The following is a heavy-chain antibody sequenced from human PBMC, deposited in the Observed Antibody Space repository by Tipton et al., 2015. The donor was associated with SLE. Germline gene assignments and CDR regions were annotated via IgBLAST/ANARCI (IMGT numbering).Heavy chain of an antibody. Sequence: QLVQSGAEVKKPGASVKVSCKASGYTFTSYDINWVRQAPGQGLEWMGWMNPNSGNTDYAQKFQGRVTMTRSTSISTAFMELNNLRSEDTAVYYCVRGLGYFDWSTRNYWGQGTLVNVSS. V-gene: IGHV1-8*01. J-gene: IGHJ4*02. CDR2: MNPNSGNT. D-gene: IGHD3-9*01. CDR3: VRGLGYFDWSTRNY. CDR1: GYTFTSYD.